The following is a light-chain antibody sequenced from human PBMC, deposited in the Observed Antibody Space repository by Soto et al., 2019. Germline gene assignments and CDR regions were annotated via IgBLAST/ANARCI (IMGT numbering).Light chain of an antibody. Sequence: EILLTQSPATLSVSPGDRATLSCRASQSVNSNLAWYHLKPGQAPRLLIYGASIREAGIPARFTGSESGTEFTLTIDSLQSEDFAVYYCQQYNDWPPAFGGGTKVDIK. J-gene: IGKJ4*01. V-gene: IGKV3-15*01. CDR1: QSVNSN. CDR2: GAS. CDR3: QQYNDWPPA.